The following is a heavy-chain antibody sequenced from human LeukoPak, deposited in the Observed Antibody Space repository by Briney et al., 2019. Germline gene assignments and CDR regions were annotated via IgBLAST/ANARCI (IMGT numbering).Heavy chain of an antibody. J-gene: IGHJ4*02. CDR3: AKGGANSGSAFDY. D-gene: IGHD5-12*01. CDR2: IDTDSTYI. CDR1: GFTFSNYD. Sequence: GGSLRLSCAASGFTFSNYDMNWVRQSPGKGLEWVSSIDTDSTYIHYADSVKGRFTISRDNSKNTLYLQMNSLRADDTAVYYCAKGGANSGSAFDYWGQGTLVTVSS. V-gene: IGHV3-21*01.